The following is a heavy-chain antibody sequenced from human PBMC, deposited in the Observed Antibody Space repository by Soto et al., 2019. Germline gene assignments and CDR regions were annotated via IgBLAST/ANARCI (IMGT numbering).Heavy chain of an antibody. CDR2: INPSGGST. V-gene: IGHV1-46*01. Sequence: QVQLVQSGAEVKKPGASVKVSCKASGYTFTSYYMHWVRQAPGQGLEWLGIINPSGGSTSYAQKFQGRVTRTRDTSTSTVYMELSSLRSEDTAVYYCARGGITMIVVVITTGLLDYWGQGTLVTVSS. CDR3: ARGGITMIVVVITTGLLDY. J-gene: IGHJ4*02. CDR1: GYTFTSYY. D-gene: IGHD3-22*01.